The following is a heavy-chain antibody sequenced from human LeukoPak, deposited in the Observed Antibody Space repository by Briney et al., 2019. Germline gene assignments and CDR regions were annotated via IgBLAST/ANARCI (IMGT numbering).Heavy chain of an antibody. D-gene: IGHD2-15*01. Sequence: GGSLRLSCVASGFTFSSYGMSWVRQAPGKGLEWVSAISGSGGSTYYADSVKGRFTISRDNSKNTLYLQMNSLRAEDAAVYYCAKAPLGRCSGAICYYFDYWGQGTLVTVSS. V-gene: IGHV3-23*01. J-gene: IGHJ4*02. CDR1: GFTFSSYG. CDR2: ISGSGGST. CDR3: AKAPLGRCSGAICYYFDY.